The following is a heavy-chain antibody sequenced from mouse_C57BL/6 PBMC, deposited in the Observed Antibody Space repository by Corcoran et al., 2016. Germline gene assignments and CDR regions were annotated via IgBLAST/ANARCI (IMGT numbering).Heavy chain of an antibody. D-gene: IGHD4-1*01. CDR3: ARSGLGYFDY. CDR2: INPNYGTT. CDR1: GYSFTDYN. Sequence: EFQLQRSGPELVQPGAAVKISCKAAGYSFTDYNMNWVKQSNGKSLEWIGVINPNYGTTSYNQKFKDKATLTVDQSSSTAYMQLNRLTSEDSAVYYCARSGLGYFDYWGQGTTLTVSS. V-gene: IGHV1-39*01. J-gene: IGHJ2*01.